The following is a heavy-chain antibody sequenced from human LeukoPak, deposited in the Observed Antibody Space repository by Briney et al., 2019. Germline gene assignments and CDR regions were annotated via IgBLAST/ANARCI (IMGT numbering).Heavy chain of an antibody. D-gene: IGHD3-22*01. CDR2: ISYDGSNK. CDR3: ARDLRPYYYDSSGY. Sequence: GGSPRLSCAASGFTFSSYAMQWVRQAPGKGLEWVAVISYDGSNKYYADSVKGRFTISRDNSKNTLYLQMNSLRAEDTAVYYCARDLRPYYYDSSGYWGQGTLVTVSS. J-gene: IGHJ4*02. V-gene: IGHV3-30-3*01. CDR1: GFTFSSYA.